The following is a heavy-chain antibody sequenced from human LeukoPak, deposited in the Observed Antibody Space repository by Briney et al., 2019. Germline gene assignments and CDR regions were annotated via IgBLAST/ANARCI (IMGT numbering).Heavy chain of an antibody. V-gene: IGHV3-48*03. J-gene: IGHJ4*02. D-gene: IGHD6-13*01. Sequence: PGGSLRLSCAASGFTFSSYEMNWVRQAPGKGLEWVSYISSSGSTIYYADSVKGRFTISRDNAKNSLYLQMNSLRAEDTAVYYCAKKNAAGVIAAAGYFDYWGQGTLVTVSS. CDR1: GFTFSSYE. CDR3: AKKNAAGVIAAAGYFDY. CDR2: ISSSGSTI.